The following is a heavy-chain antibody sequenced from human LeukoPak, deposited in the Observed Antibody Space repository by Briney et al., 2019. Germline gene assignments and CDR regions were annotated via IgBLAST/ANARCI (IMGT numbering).Heavy chain of an antibody. V-gene: IGHV3-21*01. CDR3: ARVRKSYFDY. CDR2: ISSSSSYI. J-gene: IGHJ4*02. CDR1: GVTFSSYS. Sequence: PGGSLRLSCAASGVTFSSYSMNSVCHAPGKGLEWGSSISSSSSYIYYADSVKGRFTISRDNAKNSLYLQMNSLRAEDTAVYYCARVRKSYFDYWGQGTLVTVSS.